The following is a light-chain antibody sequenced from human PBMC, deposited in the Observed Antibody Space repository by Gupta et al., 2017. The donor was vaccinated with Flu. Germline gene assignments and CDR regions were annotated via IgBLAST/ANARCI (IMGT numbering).Light chain of an antibody. Sequence: RAVTISCTGTNSDIGSYNYVSWYQQHPGKAPKLMIYDVNKRPSGVPDRFSGSKSGNTASLTVSGRQDEDEADYFCSSYAGSNNRVFGTGTKVTVL. CDR3: SSYAGSNNRV. V-gene: IGLV2-8*01. CDR2: DVN. CDR1: NSDIGSYNY. J-gene: IGLJ1*01.